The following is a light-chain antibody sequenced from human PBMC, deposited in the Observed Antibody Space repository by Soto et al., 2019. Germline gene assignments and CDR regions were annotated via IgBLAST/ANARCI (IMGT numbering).Light chain of an antibody. CDR3: QHRSAWPLT. Sequence: DIVLTQSPATLSLSPGERATLSCRASQSLGNHLAWYQQKAGQAPRLLIYDASNRLPGIPARFSGSGSGTEFTLTISSLEPEDFAVYYCQHRSAWPLTFGGGTKVEIK. CDR1: QSLGNH. V-gene: IGKV3-11*01. CDR2: DAS. J-gene: IGKJ4*01.